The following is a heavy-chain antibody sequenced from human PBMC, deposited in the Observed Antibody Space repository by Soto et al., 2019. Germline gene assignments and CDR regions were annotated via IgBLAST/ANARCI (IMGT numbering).Heavy chain of an antibody. D-gene: IGHD3-10*01. CDR2: ISNDGSNE. V-gene: IGHV3-30*18. CDR3: ANGEVRGIIPSYFDF. Sequence: KGLEWVARISNDGSNEYYVDSVKGRFTISRDNSKNTLYLQMDSLRAEDTAVDVCANGEVRGIIPSYFDFWGLPPVVSVS. J-gene: IGHJ4*02.